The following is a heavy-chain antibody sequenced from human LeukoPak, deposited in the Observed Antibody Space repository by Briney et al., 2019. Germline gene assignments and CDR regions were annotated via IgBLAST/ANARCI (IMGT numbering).Heavy chain of an antibody. D-gene: IGHD3-22*01. J-gene: IGHJ3*02. CDR3: ARGFTFPYYYDSSGYYYSAFDI. CDR1: GYTFTSYG. V-gene: IGHV1-18*01. CDR2: ISAYNGNT. Sequence: ASVKVSCKASGYTFTSYGISWVRQAPGRGLEWMGWISAYNGNTNYAQKLQGRVTMTTDTSTSTAYMELRSLRSDDTAVYYCARGFTFPYYYDSSGYYYSAFDIWGQGTMVTVSS.